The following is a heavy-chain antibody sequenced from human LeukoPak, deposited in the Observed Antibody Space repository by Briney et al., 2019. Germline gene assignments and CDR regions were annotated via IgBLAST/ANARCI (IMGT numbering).Heavy chain of an antibody. V-gene: IGHV4-38-2*01. D-gene: IGHD3-22*01. CDR1: GYSISSGYY. CDR2: IYHSGST. Sequence: PSETLSLTCAVSGYSISSGYYWGWIRQPPGKGLEWIGRIYHSGSTYYNRALKSRVTISVDTSKNQFSLKLSSVTAADTAVYYCARRSENSSGYYVAYDFDYWGQGTLVTVSS. J-gene: IGHJ4*02. CDR3: ARRSENSSGYYVAYDFDY.